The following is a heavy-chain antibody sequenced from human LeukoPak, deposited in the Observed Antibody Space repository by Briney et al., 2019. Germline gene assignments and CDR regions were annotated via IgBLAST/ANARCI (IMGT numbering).Heavy chain of an antibody. V-gene: IGHV4-4*09. CDR2: IYTSGSP. CDR1: GCSISSYC. Sequence: SETLSLTCTVSGCSISSYCWSWIRQPPGKGLEWIGYIYTSGSPNYNPSLKSRVTISVDTSKNQFSLRLSSVTAADTAVYYCAGSGYDWFDPWGQGTLVTVSS. CDR3: AGSGYDWFDP. D-gene: IGHD5-12*01. J-gene: IGHJ5*02.